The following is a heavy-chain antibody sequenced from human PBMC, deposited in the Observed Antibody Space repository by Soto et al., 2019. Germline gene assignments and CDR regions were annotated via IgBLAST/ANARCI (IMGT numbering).Heavy chain of an antibody. CDR2: ISGSGSST. D-gene: IGHD2-2*01. CDR3: AKTTRSIPSATPPPPRPDY. J-gene: IGHJ4*02. Sequence: LGGSLRLSCAASGFTFSSYAMSWVRQAPGKGLEWVSAISGSGSSTYFADSVKGRFTLSRDNSKNTLYLQMNSLRAEDTAVYYWAKTTRSIPSATPPPPRPDYWGQGTLVTVSS. V-gene: IGHV3-23*01. CDR1: GFTFSSYA.